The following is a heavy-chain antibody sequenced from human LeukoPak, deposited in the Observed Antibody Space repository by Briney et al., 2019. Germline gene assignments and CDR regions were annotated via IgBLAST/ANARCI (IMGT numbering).Heavy chain of an antibody. J-gene: IGHJ4*02. V-gene: IGHV3-23*01. CDR2: ISASGDST. Sequence: GGSLRLSCAASGFTFSTYGMSWVRQAPGKGLEWVSAISASGDSTYYADSVKGRFTISRDNAKNSLDLQMNSLRADDTAIYYCARSKIDYWGQGTLVTVSS. D-gene: IGHD4-11*01. CDR3: ARSKIDY. CDR1: GFTFSTYG.